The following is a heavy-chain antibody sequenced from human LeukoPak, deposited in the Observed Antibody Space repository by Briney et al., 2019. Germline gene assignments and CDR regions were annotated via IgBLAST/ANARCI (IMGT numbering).Heavy chain of an antibody. J-gene: IGHJ4*02. CDR2: INPNSGGT. CDR3: ERDARQQLLYSVRFDY. D-gene: IGHD6-13*01. V-gene: IGHV1-2*02. Sequence: AAVNVSCQACGCILTDYHLHGVRQTRGQGLDWMGFINPNSGGTNYAQKVQGRITMTRDTSISTAYMEHSRLSSQNTDVYYCERDARQQLLYSVRFDYWGQGTLVTVSS. CDR1: GCILTDYH.